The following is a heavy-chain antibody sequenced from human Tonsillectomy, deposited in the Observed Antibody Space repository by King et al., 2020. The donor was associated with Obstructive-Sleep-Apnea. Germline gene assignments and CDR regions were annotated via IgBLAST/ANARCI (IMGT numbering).Heavy chain of an antibody. V-gene: IGHV4-34*01. CDR3: ARGPAFLTGLSSCAFDI. CDR1: GGSFSGYY. J-gene: IGHJ3*02. D-gene: IGHD3-9*01. CDR2: INQSGST. Sequence: VQLQQWGAGLLKPSETLSLTCAVYGGSFSGYYWRWIRQPPWKGLEWCGEINQSGSTNYTPSLKSRVTISVDTSKNQFSLKLSSLTAPDTAVYYCARGPAFLTGLSSCAFDIWGQGTMVTVSS.